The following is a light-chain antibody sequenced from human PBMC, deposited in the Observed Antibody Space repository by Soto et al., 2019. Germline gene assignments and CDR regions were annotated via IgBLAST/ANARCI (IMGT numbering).Light chain of an antibody. V-gene: IGLV1-47*01. CDR3: AAWDDSLSGWL. CDR2: RNN. CDR1: SSNIGTKY. J-gene: IGLJ3*02. Sequence: QSVLTQPPSTSGTPGQRVTISCSGSSSNIGTKYVYWYQQLPGTAPKLLIYRNNQRPSGVPDRFSGSKSGTSASLAISGLRSEDEADYYCAAWDDSLSGWLFGGGTKVTVL.